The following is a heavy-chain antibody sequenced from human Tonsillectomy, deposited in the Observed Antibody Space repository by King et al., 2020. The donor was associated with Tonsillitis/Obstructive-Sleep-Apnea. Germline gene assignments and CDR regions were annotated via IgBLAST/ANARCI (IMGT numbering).Heavy chain of an antibody. CDR1: GYTFTSYY. CDR2: INPSGGIT. V-gene: IGHV1-46*01. CDR3: ARDARELRFLEWLLTPGDGWFDP. Sequence: QLVQSGAEVKKPGASVKVSCKASGYTFTSYYMHWVRQAPGQGLEWMGIINPSGGITSYAQKFQGRVTMTRDTSTSTVYMELSSLRSEDTAVYYCARDARELRFLEWLLTPGDGWFDPWGQGTLVTVSS. J-gene: IGHJ5*02. D-gene: IGHD3-3*01.